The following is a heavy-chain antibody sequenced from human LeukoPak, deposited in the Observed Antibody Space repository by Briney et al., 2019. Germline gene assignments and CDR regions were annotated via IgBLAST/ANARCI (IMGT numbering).Heavy chain of an antibody. CDR3: ARHIPRGGTSAHFDY. Sequence: SETLSLTCTVSGSMYNYYWSWIRQPPGKGLEWIGYIHYNGITNYNPSLKSRVTMSLDTSKNQVSLKLNSVTAADTAVYYCARHIPRGGTSAHFDYGGKGTRATVSS. J-gene: IGHJ4*02. V-gene: IGHV4-59*08. CDR2: IHYNGIT. D-gene: IGHD4-23*01. CDR1: GSMYNYY.